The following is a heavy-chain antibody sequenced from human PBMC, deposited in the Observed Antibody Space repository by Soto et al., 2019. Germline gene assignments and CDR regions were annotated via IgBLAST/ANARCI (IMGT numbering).Heavy chain of an antibody. V-gene: IGHV2-26*01. D-gene: IGHD1-26*01. Sequence: QVTLKESGPVLVKPTETLTRTCTVSGFSLTNARLDVTWIRQPPGKALEWLAHIFSNDEKSYSTSLKSRLTISKDTSKSQVVLTMTNMDPVDTATYYCARHGRGVGARPLDYWGQGTLVTVSS. CDR3: ARHGRGVGARPLDY. CDR2: IFSNDEK. J-gene: IGHJ4*02. CDR1: GFSLTNARLD.